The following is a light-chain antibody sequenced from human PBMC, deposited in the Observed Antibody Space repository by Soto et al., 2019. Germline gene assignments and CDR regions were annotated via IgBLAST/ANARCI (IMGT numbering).Light chain of an antibody. Sequence: DIQMTQSPSTLSASVGDRVTITCRTSQSISSWLAWYQQKPGKAPKLLIYKASSLQSGVPSRFIGSGSGTEFTLNISSLQPDDFATYCCQQYNSYFQTCGQGTKVEIK. CDR2: KAS. J-gene: IGKJ1*01. CDR1: QSISSW. CDR3: QQYNSYFQT. V-gene: IGKV1-5*03.